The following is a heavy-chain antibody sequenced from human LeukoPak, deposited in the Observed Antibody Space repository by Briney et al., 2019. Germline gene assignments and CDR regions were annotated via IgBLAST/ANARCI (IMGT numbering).Heavy chain of an antibody. D-gene: IGHD3-22*01. J-gene: IGHJ4*02. Sequence: SEALSLTCAVYGGSFSGHYWSWIRQPPGKGLEWIGEINHSGSANYNPSLKSRVTISVDTSKNQFSLKLSSVTAADTAVYYCAFLDYYDSSGYSQIGGYWGQGTLVTVSS. V-gene: IGHV4-34*01. CDR1: GGSFSGHY. CDR2: INHSGSA. CDR3: AFLDYYDSSGYSQIGGY.